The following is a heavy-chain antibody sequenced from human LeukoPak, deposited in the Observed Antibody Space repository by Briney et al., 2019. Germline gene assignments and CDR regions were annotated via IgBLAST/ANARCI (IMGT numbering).Heavy chain of an antibody. J-gene: IGHJ4*02. CDR3: AKEYSSGWYIIDY. CDR2: ISGSGGST. Sequence: GGSLRLSCAASGFTFSSYAMSWVRQAPGKGLEWVSAISGSGGSTYYADSVKGRFTISRDQSKSTLYLQMNSLRAEDTAVYYCAKEYSSGWYIIDYWGQGTLVTVSS. D-gene: IGHD6-19*01. V-gene: IGHV3-23*01. CDR1: GFTFSSYA.